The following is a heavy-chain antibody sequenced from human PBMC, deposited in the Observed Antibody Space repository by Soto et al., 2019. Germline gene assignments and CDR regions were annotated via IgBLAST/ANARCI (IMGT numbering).Heavy chain of an antibody. CDR1: GGSLSDYF. Sequence: QVQLQQWGAGLLKPSETLSLTCVVSGGSLSDYFWSWIRQPPGMALEWIGEINHLGSINYNPSLKSRVTMFVDTSKNQFSLTLNSVTAADTATYYCARGGISHWAYFYYMDVWDRGTTVTVSS. CDR3: ARGGISHWAYFYYMDV. J-gene: IGHJ6*03. D-gene: IGHD2-21*01. CDR2: INHLGSI. V-gene: IGHV4-34*01.